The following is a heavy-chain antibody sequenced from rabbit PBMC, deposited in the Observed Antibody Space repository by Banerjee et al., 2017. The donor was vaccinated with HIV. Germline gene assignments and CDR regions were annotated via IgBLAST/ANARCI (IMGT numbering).Heavy chain of an antibody. CDR3: ARGSATMTMVITGFYFNL. CDR2: IYGGVIGST. Sequence: QQQLEESGGGLVKHGGTLTLTCTASGFSFSTDYYMCWVRQAPGKGLESIACIYGGVIGSTYYATWAKGRFTISKTSSTTVTLQMTSLTAADTATYFCARGSATMTMVITGFYFNLWGPGTLVTVS. V-gene: IGHV1S45*01. J-gene: IGHJ4*01. D-gene: IGHD2-1*01. CDR1: GFSFSTDYY.